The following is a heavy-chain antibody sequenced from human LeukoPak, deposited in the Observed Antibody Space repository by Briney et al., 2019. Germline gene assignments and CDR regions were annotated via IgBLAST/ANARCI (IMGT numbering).Heavy chain of an antibody. V-gene: IGHV4-61*08. CDR1: GGSISGSVYY. D-gene: IGHD4-23*01. CDR3: ARTDYGGNPGDYFDY. Sequence: PSETLSLICTVSGGSISGSVYYWSWIRQPPGKGLEWIGYIYYSGSTNYNPSLKSRVTISVDTSKNQFSLKLSSVTAADTAVYYCARTDYGGNPGDYFDYWGQGTLVTVSS. CDR2: IYYSGST. J-gene: IGHJ4*02.